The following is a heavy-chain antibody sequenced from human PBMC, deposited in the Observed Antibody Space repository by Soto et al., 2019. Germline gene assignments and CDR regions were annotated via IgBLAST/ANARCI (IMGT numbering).Heavy chain of an antibody. Sequence: PGGSLRLSCAASGFPFSNYGAHWVRQAPGKGLEWVAVIWTDGSSKYYAESVRGRFTISRDNSKNTLYLQLNSLRAEDTAVYYCARDEVGATTYWGYYYYGMDVWGQGTTVTVSS. CDR3: ARDEVGATTYWGYYYYGMDV. CDR2: IWTDGSSK. J-gene: IGHJ6*02. D-gene: IGHD1-26*01. V-gene: IGHV3-33*01. CDR1: GFPFSNYG.